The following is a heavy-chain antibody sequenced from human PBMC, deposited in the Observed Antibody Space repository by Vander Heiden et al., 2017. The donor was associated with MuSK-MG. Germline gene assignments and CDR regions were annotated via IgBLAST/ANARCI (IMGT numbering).Heavy chain of an antibody. D-gene: IGHD5-18*01. CDR3: AKGTTGGYGNYYYYYMDV. V-gene: IGHV3-23*01. CDR2: ISGRGGST. J-gene: IGHJ6*03. Sequence: EVQLLESGGGLVQPGGSLRLSCAASGFTFSSYAMSWVRQAPGKGLEWVSGISGRGGSTYHADSVKGRFTISRDNSKNTLYLQMNSLRAEDTAVYYCAKGTTGGYGNYYYYYMDVWGKGTTVTVSS. CDR1: GFTFSSYA.